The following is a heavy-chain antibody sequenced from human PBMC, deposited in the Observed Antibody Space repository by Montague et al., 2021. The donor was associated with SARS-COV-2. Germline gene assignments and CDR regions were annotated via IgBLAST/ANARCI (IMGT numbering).Heavy chain of an antibody. Sequence: SETLSLTCEVSGGSIRSYYCSWIRQSPGKGLEWIGYVHYTGSTKYNPSLKTRVTLSLDTPKNHFSLRLNSVTAADTAVYYCARAQNICFIANCVNYFDLWGLGALVSVSS. V-gene: IGHV4-59*01. CDR3: ARAQNICFIANCVNYFDL. CDR1: GGSIRSYY. J-gene: IGHJ4*02. CDR2: VHYTGST. D-gene: IGHD1-1*01.